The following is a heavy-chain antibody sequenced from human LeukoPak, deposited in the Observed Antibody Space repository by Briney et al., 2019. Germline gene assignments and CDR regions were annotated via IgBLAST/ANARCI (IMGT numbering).Heavy chain of an antibody. CDR1: GFTFSDYY. V-gene: IGHV3-11*04. J-gene: IGHJ4*02. Sequence: PGGSLILSFAASGFTFSDYYMSWIRQAPGKGLEWVSYISSSGSTIYYADSVKGRFTISRDNSKNTLYLQMNSLRAEDTAVYYCAKAGDYYDSSGYYSIWGQGTLVTVSS. CDR3: AKAGDYYDSSGYYSI. D-gene: IGHD3-22*01. CDR2: ISSSGSTI.